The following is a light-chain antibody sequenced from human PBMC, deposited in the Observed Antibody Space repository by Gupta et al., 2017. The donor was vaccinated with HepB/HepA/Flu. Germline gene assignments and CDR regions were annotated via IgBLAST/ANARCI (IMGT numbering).Light chain of an antibody. V-gene: IGKV3-20*01. Sequence: EIVLTQSPGTLSLSPGERATLSCRASQSVSSNSVAWYQQKPGQAPRLVTYGASGRATGIPDSFSGGGSGADFTLTISRLEPEDFAVFYCQQYGSPPYTFGQGTKLEIK. J-gene: IGKJ2*01. CDR2: GAS. CDR3: QQYGSPPYT. CDR1: QSVSSNS.